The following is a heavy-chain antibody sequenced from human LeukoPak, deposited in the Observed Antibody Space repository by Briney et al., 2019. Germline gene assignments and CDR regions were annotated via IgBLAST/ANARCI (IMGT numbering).Heavy chain of an antibody. CDR3: VRNLESGSYFSTFGY. D-gene: IGHD1-26*01. J-gene: IGHJ4*02. CDR2: IIQDGSEK. Sequence: HPGGSLRLSCAASGFTFSSYWMSWVRQAPGKGLEWVANIIQDGSEKYYVDSVKGRFTISRDNAKKSLYLQMDSLRVEDTALYYCVRNLESGSYFSTFGYWGQGTLVTVSS. V-gene: IGHV3-7*03. CDR1: GFTFSSYW.